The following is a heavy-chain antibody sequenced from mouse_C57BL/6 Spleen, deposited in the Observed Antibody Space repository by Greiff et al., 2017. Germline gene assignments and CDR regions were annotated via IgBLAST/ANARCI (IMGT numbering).Heavy chain of an antibody. J-gene: IGHJ2*01. CDR1: GFSLSTSGMG. Sequence: QVTLKVSGPGILQSSQTLSLTCSFSGFSLSTSGMGVSWIRQPSGKGLEWLAHIYWDDDKRYNPSLKSRPTISKDTSRNQVFLKFTSVDTADTATYYCARRVITTVVGDYFDYWGQGTTLTVSS. V-gene: IGHV8-12*01. D-gene: IGHD1-1*01. CDR3: ARRVITTVVGDYFDY. CDR2: IYWDDDK.